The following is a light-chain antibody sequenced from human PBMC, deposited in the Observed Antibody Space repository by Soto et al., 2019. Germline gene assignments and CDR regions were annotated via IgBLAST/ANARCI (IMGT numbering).Light chain of an antibody. CDR1: QSVSNN. V-gene: IGKV3-15*01. J-gene: IGKJ1*01. CDR3: QQYQNWPRT. CDR2: GAS. Sequence: EIVMTQSPATLSVSPGERVTLSCRASQSVSNNLAWYQQKPGQAPRLLIHGASTRATGVPARFSGSGSGTEFTLTISSLQSEDFAVYYCQQYQNWPRTFGQGTKVDVK.